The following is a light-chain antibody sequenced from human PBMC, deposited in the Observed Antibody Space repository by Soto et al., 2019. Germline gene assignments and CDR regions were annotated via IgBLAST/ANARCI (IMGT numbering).Light chain of an antibody. V-gene: IGLV2-14*01. CDR3: TSYTRISTYV. CDR2: DVT. CDR1: SSDVGAYNY. J-gene: IGLJ1*01. Sequence: QSALTQPASVSGPPGQSITISCTGTSSDVGAYNYVSWYQHHPGKAPRLVIYDVTNRPSGISDRFSGSKSGNTASLTISGLLAEDEADYYCTSYTRISTYVFGTGTTLTVL.